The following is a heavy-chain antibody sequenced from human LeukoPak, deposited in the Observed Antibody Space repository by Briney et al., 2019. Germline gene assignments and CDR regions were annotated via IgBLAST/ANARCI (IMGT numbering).Heavy chain of an antibody. J-gene: IGHJ4*02. CDR3: ASGIAADLY. D-gene: IGHD6-13*01. V-gene: IGHV4-59*08. CDR2: IYYTGST. CDR1: GGSISSYY. Sequence: SETLSLTCTVSGGSISSYYWSWIRQPPGKGLEWIGYIYYTGSTNYNPSLKSRVTISVDTSKNQFSLKLSSVTAADTAVYYCASGIAADLYWGQGTLVTVSS.